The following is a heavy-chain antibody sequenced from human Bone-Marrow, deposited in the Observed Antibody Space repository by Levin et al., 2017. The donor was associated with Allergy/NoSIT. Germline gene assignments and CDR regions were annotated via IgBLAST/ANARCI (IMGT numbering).Heavy chain of an antibody. J-gene: IGHJ1*01. CDR2: MNPAAGGS. Sequence: GESLKISCKASSYAFSQYYIQWVRQAPGHGLEWVGWMNPAAGGSGSAQRFQGRVTLTRDTSISTAYMELRGLTSGDTAVYYCATDNSPGAELRTNFWGPGTLVTVSS. D-gene: IGHD1-7*01. V-gene: IGHV1-2*02. CDR3: ATDNSPGAELRTNF. CDR1: SYAFSQYY.